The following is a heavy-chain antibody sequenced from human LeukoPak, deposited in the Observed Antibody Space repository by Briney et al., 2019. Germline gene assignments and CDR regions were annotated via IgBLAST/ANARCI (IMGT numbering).Heavy chain of an antibody. D-gene: IGHD3-3*01. V-gene: IGHV3-23*01. CDR2: ISGSVGST. Sequence: GGSLSLSCAASGFTFSSYAMSWVRQAPGKGLEWVSAISGSVGSTYYADSVKGRFTISRDNSKNTLYLQMNSLRAEDTAVYYCAKGGYYDFWSGPEKTFDYWGQGTLVTVSS. CDR1: GFTFSSYA. J-gene: IGHJ4*02. CDR3: AKGGYYDFWSGPEKTFDY.